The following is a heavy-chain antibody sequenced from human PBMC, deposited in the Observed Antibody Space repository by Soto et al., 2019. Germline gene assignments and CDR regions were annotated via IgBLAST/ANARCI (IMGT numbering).Heavy chain of an antibody. Sequence: EVQLVEAGGGLVKPVGSLGLSCAASGFTFSSYWMSWVRLAPGKGLEWVAHIKQSGSDRYYVDSVRGRFTISRDNAKNSLYLHMNSLRVEDTAMYYCASVKSWAVSPWGQGTLVTVSS. D-gene: IGHD3-10*01. CDR3: ASVKSWAVSP. CDR2: IKQSGSDR. V-gene: IGHV3-7*01. CDR1: GFTFSSYW. J-gene: IGHJ5*02.